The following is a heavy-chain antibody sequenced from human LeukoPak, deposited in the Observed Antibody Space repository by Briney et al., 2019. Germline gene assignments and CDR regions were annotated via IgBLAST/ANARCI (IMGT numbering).Heavy chain of an antibody. CDR3: ARDIVATTRDY. CDR2: ISYDGSNK. D-gene: IGHD5-12*01. Sequence: GGSLRLSCAASGFTFSSYAMHWVRQAPGKGLEWVAVISYDGSNKYYADSVKGRFTISRDNSKNTLYLQMNSLRAEDTAVYYCARDIVATTRDYWGQGTLVTVSS. J-gene: IGHJ4*02. V-gene: IGHV3-30-3*01. CDR1: GFTFSSYA.